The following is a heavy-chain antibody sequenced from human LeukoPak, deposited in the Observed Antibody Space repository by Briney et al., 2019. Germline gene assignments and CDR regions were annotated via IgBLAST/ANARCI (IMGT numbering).Heavy chain of an antibody. CDR3: TRGEMATSPFYYYYMDV. V-gene: IGHV3-73*01. CDR1: GFTFSGSA. D-gene: IGHD5-24*01. J-gene: IGHJ6*03. CDR2: IRSKANSCAT. Sequence: GGSLRLSCAASGFTFSGSAMHWVRQASGKGLEGVGRIRSKANSCATAYAASVKGRFTISRDDSKNTAYLQMNSLKTEDTAVYYCTRGEMATSPFYYYYMDVWGKGTTVTVSS.